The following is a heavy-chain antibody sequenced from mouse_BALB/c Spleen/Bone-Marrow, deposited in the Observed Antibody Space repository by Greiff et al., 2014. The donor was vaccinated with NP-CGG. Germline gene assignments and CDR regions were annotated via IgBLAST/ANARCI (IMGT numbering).Heavy chain of an antibody. CDR2: INPYNDGT. D-gene: IGHD2-10*01. V-gene: IGHV1-14*01. CDR1: GSTFTSYI. Sequence: VQLQQSGPELVKPGASVKMSCKASGSTFTSYIMHWVKQKPGQGLEWIGYINPYNDGTKYNEKFKGKATLTSDKSSSTAYMELSSLTSEDSAVYYCARPATYYGNFYWYFDVWGAGTTVTVSS. CDR3: ARPATYYGNFYWYFDV. J-gene: IGHJ1*01.